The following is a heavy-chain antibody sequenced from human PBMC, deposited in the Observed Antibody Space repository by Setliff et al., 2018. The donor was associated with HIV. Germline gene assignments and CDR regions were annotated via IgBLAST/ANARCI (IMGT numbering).Heavy chain of an antibody. CDR2: INPSSGGT. V-gene: IGHV1-2*02. D-gene: IGHD3-10*01. J-gene: IGHJ5*02. CDR3: ARESASGNWFDP. Sequence: ASVKVSCKASGGTFSNYMIIWVRQAPGQGLEWMGWINPSSGGTNYAQTFQGRVTMTRDTSITTAYLDLTSLRSDDTAVYYCARESASGNWFDPWGQGTLVTVSS. CDR1: GGTFSNYM.